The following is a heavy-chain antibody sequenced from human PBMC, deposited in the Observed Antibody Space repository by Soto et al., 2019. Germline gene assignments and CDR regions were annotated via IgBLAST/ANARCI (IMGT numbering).Heavy chain of an antibody. CDR2: NYYSGTT. CDR3: VREAYIGYGQAIDH. Sequence: PPETLSLTCAVSGVSISSYYWSWIRQPPGKVLEWIGYNYYSGTTNYNPSLKSRVTISVDTSKNQFFLRLTSLTDQATAVYYCVREAYIGYGQAIDHWGPGTLVTVS. D-gene: IGHD5-12*01. V-gene: IGHV4-59*01. J-gene: IGHJ4*02. CDR1: GVSISSYY.